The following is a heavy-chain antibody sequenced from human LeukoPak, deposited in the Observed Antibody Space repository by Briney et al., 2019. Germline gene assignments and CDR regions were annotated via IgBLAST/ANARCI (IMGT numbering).Heavy chain of an antibody. CDR1: GYSYTSHW. V-gene: IGHV5-51*01. CDR2: IYPGDSDT. J-gene: IGHJ4*02. CDR3: ARSLGYCSSGTCSIFDY. Sequence: GESLKISCKGSGYSYTSHWIGWVRQMPGKGLEWMGIIYPGDSDTRYGPSFQGQVIISVDKSISTAYLQWSSLKASDTAMYYCARSLGYCSSGTCSIFDYWAQGTLVTVSS. D-gene: IGHD2-15*01.